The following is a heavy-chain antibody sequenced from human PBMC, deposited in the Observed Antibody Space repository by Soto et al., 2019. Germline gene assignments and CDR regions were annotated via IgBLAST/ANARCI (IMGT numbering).Heavy chain of an antibody. Sequence: VASVKVSCKASGYTFTGYYMHWVRQAPGQGLEWMGWINPNSGGTNYAQKFQGWVTMTRDTSISTAYMELSRLRSDDTAVYYCARAVGCYSGCWFDPCGQGTLVTVSS. D-gene: IGHD2-15*01. CDR3: ARAVGCYSGCWFDP. CDR2: INPNSGGT. V-gene: IGHV1-2*04. J-gene: IGHJ5*02. CDR1: GYTFTGYY.